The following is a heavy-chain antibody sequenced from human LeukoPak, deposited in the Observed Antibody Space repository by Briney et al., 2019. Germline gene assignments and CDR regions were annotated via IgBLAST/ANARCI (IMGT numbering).Heavy chain of an antibody. Sequence: PSETLSLTCTVSGGSISSGDYYWSWIRQPPGKGLEWIGYIYYSGSTYYNPSLKSRVTISVDTSKNQFSLKLSSVTAADTAVYYCARGGLSAWFDPWGQGTLVTVSS. CDR2: IYYSGST. D-gene: IGHD3-16*01. V-gene: IGHV4-30-4*01. CDR3: ARGGLSAWFDP. CDR1: GGSISSGDYY. J-gene: IGHJ5*02.